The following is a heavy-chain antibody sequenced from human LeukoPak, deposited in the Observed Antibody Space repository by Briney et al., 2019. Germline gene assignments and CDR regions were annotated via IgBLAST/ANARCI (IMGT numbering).Heavy chain of an antibody. CDR3: ARDGSRGDGYNFNY. CDR1: GFRFSDFT. J-gene: IGHJ4*02. Sequence: GGSLRLSCAASGFRFSDFTMTWVRQAPGKGPEWVSAIGGRGGSTYYADSLGGRFTISRDNSKNTLYLQMNSLRAEDTAVYYCARDGSRGDGYNFNYWGQGTLVTVSS. CDR2: IGGRGGST. D-gene: IGHD5-24*01. V-gene: IGHV3-23*01.